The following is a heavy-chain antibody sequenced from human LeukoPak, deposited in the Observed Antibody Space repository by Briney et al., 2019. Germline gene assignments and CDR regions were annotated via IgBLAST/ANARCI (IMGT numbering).Heavy chain of an antibody. Sequence: ASVKVSCKASGYRFTGYYIHWARQAPGQGLEWMGWINPNSGGTNYAQKLQGRVTMTTDTITTTAYMELRSLRSDDTAVYYCARDHSGNWFDPWGQGTLVTVSS. J-gene: IGHJ5*02. V-gene: IGHV1-2*02. CDR2: INPNSGGT. CDR3: ARDHSGNWFDP. CDR1: GYRFTGYY. D-gene: IGHD1-26*01.